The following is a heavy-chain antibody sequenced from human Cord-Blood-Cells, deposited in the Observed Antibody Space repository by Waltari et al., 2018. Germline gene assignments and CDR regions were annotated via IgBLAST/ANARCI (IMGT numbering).Heavy chain of an antibody. CDR3: ARDTGPNAFDI. Sequence: QVQLQESGPGLVTPSATLSLTCAVSGYSISSGYYLGWIRQPPGKGLEWIGCIYHSGSTYYNPSLKSRVTISVDTSKNQFSLKLSSVTAADTAVYYCARDTGPNAFDIWGQGTMVTVSS. CDR1: GYSISSGYY. J-gene: IGHJ3*02. CDR2: IYHSGST. V-gene: IGHV4-38-2*02.